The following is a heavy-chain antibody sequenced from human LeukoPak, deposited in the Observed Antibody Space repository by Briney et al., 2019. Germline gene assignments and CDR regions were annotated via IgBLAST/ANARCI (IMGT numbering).Heavy chain of an antibody. CDR3: ARHLLRTSTSFDY. CDR2: IKHDGST. J-gene: IGHJ4*02. V-gene: IGHV4-39*07. Sequence: SETLSLTCTVSGGSISSSSYYWSWIRQPPGKGLEWIGEIKHDGSTKYNSSLKSRVTISIDTSKNQFSLKLSSVTAADTAVYYCARHLLRTSTSFDYWDQGNLVTVSS. CDR1: GGSISSSSYY. D-gene: IGHD1-14*01.